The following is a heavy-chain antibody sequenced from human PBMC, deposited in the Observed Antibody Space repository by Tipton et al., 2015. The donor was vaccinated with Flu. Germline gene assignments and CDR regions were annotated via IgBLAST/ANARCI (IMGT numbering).Heavy chain of an antibody. V-gene: IGHV4-59*01. CDR3: ARGGYYDILTGYYMNGMDV. CDR1: GGSISSYY. CDR2: IYYSGST. D-gene: IGHD3-9*01. J-gene: IGHJ6*02. Sequence: TLSLTCTVSGGSISSYYWSWIRQPPGKGLEWIGYIYYSGSTNYNPSLKSRVTISVDTSKNQFSLKLSSVTAADTAVYYCARGGYYDILTGYYMNGMDVWGQGTTGTVSS.